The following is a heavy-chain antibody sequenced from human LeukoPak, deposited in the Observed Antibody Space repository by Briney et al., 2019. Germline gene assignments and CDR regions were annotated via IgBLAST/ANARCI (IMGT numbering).Heavy chain of an antibody. CDR1: GGSISSYY. CDR2: IYYSGST. J-gene: IGHJ6*02. V-gene: IGHV4-59*01. Sequence: PSETLSLTCTVSGGSISSYYWSWIRRPPGKGLEWIGYIYYSGSTNYNPSLKSRVTISVDTSKNQFSLKLSSVTAADTAVYYCARAYYYYYGMDVWGQGTTVTVSS. CDR3: ARAYYYYYGMDV.